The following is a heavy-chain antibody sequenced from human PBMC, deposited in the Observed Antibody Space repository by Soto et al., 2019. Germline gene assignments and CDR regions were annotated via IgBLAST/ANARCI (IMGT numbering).Heavy chain of an antibody. CDR2: INHSGST. D-gene: IGHD5-12*01. J-gene: IGHJ4*02. CDR1: GGSFSGYY. CDR3: ASLKMATVHFEGEAY. Sequence: QVQLQQWGAGLLKPSETLSLTCAVYGGSFSGYYWSWIRQPPGKGLEWIGEINHSGSTNYNPSLKSRVTISVDTSTNQFSLTLGSVTAADTAVYYCASLKMATVHFEGEAYWGQGTLVIFSS. V-gene: IGHV4-34*01.